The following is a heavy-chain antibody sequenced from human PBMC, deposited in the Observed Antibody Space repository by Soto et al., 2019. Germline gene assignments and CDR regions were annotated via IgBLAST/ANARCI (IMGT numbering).Heavy chain of an antibody. Sequence: SGPTLVNPTQTLTLTCTFSGFSLSTSGVGVGWIRQPPGKALEWLALIYWDDDKRYSPSLKSRLTITKDTSKNQVVLTMTNMDPVDTATYYCAHRPNTPKHYSSPYFVYWGQTPRVTVS. D-gene: IGHD6-13*01. CDR3: AHRPNTPKHYSSPYFVY. CDR2: IYWDDDK. CDR1: GFSLSTSGVG. J-gene: IGHJ4*02. V-gene: IGHV2-5*02.